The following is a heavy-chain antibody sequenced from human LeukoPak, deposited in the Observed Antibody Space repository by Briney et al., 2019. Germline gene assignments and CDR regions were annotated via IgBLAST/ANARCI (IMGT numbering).Heavy chain of an antibody. D-gene: IGHD3-10*01. V-gene: IGHV3-21*01. CDR1: GFTFSSYS. Sequence: GVSLRLPCAASGFTFSSYSMNGLRQSRGKGLEGLSSISSSSSYIYYKDSVKGRFTISRDNAKNSLYLQMNSLRAEDTAVYYCARDTPYYYGSGSPIMDVWGQGTTVTVSS. CDR2: ISSSSSYI. J-gene: IGHJ6*02. CDR3: ARDTPYYYGSGSPIMDV.